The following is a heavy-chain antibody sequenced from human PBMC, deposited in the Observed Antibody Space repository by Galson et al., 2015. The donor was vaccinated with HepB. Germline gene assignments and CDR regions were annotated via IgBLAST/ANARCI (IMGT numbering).Heavy chain of an antibody. CDR3: ARGAAVATNWFDL. CDR2: INPNSGDT. J-gene: IGHJ5*02. CDR1: GYTFIGHH. Sequence: SVKVSCKASGYTFIGHHMHWVRQAPGQGLEWMGWINPNSGDTKYAQKFEGRVTMTRDTSISTAHMELSRLRSDDTAVYCCARGAAVATNWFDLWGQGTLVTVSS. D-gene: IGHD6-13*01. V-gene: IGHV1-2*02.